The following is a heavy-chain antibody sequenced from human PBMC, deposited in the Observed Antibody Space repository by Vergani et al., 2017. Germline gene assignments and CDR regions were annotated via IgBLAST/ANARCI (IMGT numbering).Heavy chain of an antibody. V-gene: IGHV3-9*01. D-gene: IGHD3-3*01. Sequence: EVDLVESGGGLAQPGGSLRLSCEASGITFWKFGMHWVRQGPGKGLEWVSGISWNSGAVDYADSVRGRFTISRDNAKNSLFLEMNSLRFEDTAVYYCASRDITIFGVVIIRGYYYYGMDVWGQGTTVTVSS. J-gene: IGHJ6*02. CDR3: ASRDITIFGVVIIRGYYYYGMDV. CDR2: ISWNSGAV. CDR1: GITFWKFG.